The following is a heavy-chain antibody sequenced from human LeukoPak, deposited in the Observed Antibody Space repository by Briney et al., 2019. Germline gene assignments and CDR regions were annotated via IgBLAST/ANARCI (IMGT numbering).Heavy chain of an antibody. J-gene: IGHJ5*02. CDR1: GFTFDDYA. CDR2: ISWNSGSI. V-gene: IGHV3-9*01. D-gene: IGHD3-9*01. CDR3: XXXXXXLRYPWFDP. Sequence: LGGSLRLSCAASGFTFDDYAMHWVRQAPGKGLEWVSGISWNSGSIGYADSVKGRFTISRDNAKNSLYLQMNSLRAEDTALYYCXXXXXXLRYPWFDPWGQGTLVTVSS.